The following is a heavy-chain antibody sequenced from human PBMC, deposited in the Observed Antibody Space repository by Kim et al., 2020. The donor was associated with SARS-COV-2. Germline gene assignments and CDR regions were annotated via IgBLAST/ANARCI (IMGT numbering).Heavy chain of an antibody. CDR3: ARDRRGMDV. V-gene: IGHV3-53*04. Sequence: GSTYYADSVKGRFTISRHNSKNTLYLQMNSLRAEDTAVYYCARDRRGMDVWGQGTTVTVSS. CDR2: GST. J-gene: IGHJ6*02.